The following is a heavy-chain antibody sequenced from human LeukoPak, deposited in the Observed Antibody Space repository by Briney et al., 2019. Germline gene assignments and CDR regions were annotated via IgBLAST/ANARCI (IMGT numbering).Heavy chain of an antibody. CDR3: ARDTMALQQVDY. V-gene: IGHV4-39*07. J-gene: IGHJ4*02. Sequence: SSETLSLTCTVSGGSISSSSYYWGWIRQPPGKGLEWIGSIYYSGSTYYNPSLKSRVTISVDTSKNQFSLKLSSVTAADTAVYYCARDTMALQQVDYWGQGTLVTVSS. CDR1: GGSISSSSYY. D-gene: IGHD3-3*01. CDR2: IYYSGST.